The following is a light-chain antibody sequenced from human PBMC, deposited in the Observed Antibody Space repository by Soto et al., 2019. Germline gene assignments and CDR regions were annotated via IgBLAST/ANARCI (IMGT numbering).Light chain of an antibody. V-gene: IGLV4-69*01. CDR3: QTWGTGIVV. CDR1: SGHSSNA. J-gene: IGLJ2*01. Sequence: QAVVTQSPSASASLGASVKLTCTLSSGHSSNAIVWHQQQPEKGPRYLMKLNTDGSHSKGDGIPDRFSGSSSGAERYLTISSLQSEDEADYYCQTWGTGIVVFGGGTKLTVL. CDR2: LNTDGSH.